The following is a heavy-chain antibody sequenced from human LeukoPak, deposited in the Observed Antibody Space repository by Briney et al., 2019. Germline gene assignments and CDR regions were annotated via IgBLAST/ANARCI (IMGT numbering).Heavy chain of an antibody. CDR3: AKDRSGISDY. D-gene: IGHD3-10*01. CDR1: GFAFSSYG. V-gene: IGHV3-33*06. CDR2: IWYDGSNK. Sequence: GRSLRLSCAASGFAFSSYGMHWFRQAPDRGLERLAVIWYDGSNKYYADSVKGRFTISRDNSKNTLYLQMNSLRAEDTAVYYCAKDRSGISDYWGQGTLVTVSS. J-gene: IGHJ4*02.